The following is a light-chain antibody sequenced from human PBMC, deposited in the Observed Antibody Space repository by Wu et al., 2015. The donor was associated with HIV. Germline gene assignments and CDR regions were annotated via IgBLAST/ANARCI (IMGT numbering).Light chain of an antibody. CDR2: GTS. Sequence: DILLTQSPGTLSLSPGERATLSCRASQTVSNTYLAWYQQKPGQAPRLLIYGTSSRATGIPDRFSGSGSGTDFTLTISRLEPEDFAVYYCQQYGNSPYTFGQGTKLEIK. V-gene: IGKV3-20*01. CDR1: QTVSNTY. J-gene: IGKJ2*01. CDR3: QQYGNSPYT.